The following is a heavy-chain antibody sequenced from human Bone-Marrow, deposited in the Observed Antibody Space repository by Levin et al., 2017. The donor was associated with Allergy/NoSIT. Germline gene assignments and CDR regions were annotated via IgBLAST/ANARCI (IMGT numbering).Heavy chain of an antibody. J-gene: IGHJ6*02. D-gene: IGHD3-3*01. V-gene: IGHV4-34*01. CDR3: ARSVSHPALYGMDV. Sequence: RTSETLSLTCVVDGESVDLAYWRWIRQTPGKGLEWIGEINHSGVTTYNPSLKSRVTISEDMSKNQVSLKVTSISAADAATYYCARSVSHPALYGMDVWGQGTTVTV. CDR2: INHSGVT. CDR1: GESVDLAY.